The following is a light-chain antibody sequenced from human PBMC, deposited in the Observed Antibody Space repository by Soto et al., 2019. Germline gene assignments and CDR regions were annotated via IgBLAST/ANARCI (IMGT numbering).Light chain of an antibody. J-gene: IGKJ1*01. CDR1: QTISSW. Sequence: GDRVTITCRASQTISSWLAWYQQKPGKAPKLLIYDVSTLGSGVPSRFSGSGSGTDFTLTISSLQPDDFATYYCQQSNAFWTFGQGTKVDIK. V-gene: IGKV1-5*01. CDR2: DVS. CDR3: QQSNAFWT.